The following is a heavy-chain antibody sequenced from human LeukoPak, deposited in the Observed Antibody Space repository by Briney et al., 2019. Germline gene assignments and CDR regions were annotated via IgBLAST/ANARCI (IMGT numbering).Heavy chain of an antibody. CDR1: GGSISSYY. Sequence: SETLSLTCTVSGGSISSYYWSWIRQPAGKGLEWIGRIYTSGSTNYNPSLKSRVTISVDTPKNQFSLKLISVTAADTAVYYCARGRSGWLSTYYYYYYMDVWGKGTTVTVSS. D-gene: IGHD3-22*01. CDR3: ARGRSGWLSTYYYYYYMDV. J-gene: IGHJ6*03. CDR2: IYTSGST. V-gene: IGHV4-4*07.